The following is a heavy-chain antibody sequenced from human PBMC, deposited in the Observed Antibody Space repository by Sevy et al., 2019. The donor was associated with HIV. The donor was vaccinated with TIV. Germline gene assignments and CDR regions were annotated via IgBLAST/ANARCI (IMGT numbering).Heavy chain of an antibody. CDR3: ARVSGQQLVGGSFDY. J-gene: IGHJ4*02. V-gene: IGHV3-20*04. CDR2: VNWNGGST. D-gene: IGHD6-13*01. Sequence: GGSLRLSCAASGFTFDDYGMSWVRQAPGKGLEWVSGVNWNGGSTAYEDSVMGRFTISRDNAKNSLYLQMNNLRAEDTALYYCARVSGQQLVGGSFDYWGQGTLFTVSS. CDR1: GFTFDDYG.